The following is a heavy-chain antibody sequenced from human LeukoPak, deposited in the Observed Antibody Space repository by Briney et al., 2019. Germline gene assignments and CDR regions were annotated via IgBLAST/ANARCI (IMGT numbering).Heavy chain of an antibody. V-gene: IGHV3-23*01. J-gene: IGHJ4*02. D-gene: IGHD6-13*01. CDR3: AKDLQHLVRTLSFDY. CDR2: ISGSGGST. CDR1: GFTFSSYA. Sequence: GGSLRLSCAASGFTFSSYAMSWVRQAPGKGLVWVSAISGSGGSTYYADSVKGRFTISRDNSKNTLYLQMNSLRPEDTALYYCAKDLQHLVRTLSFDYWGQGTLVTVSS.